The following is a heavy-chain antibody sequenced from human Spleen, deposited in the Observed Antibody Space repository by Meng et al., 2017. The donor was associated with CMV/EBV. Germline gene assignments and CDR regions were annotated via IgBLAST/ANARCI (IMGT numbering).Heavy chain of an antibody. Sequence: SGGSVSSGSYYWSWIRQPPGKGLEWIGYIYSSGSTNYNPSLKSRVTISVDTSKNQFSLKLSSVTAADTAVYYCARGWGYSSSFLDYWGQGTLVTVSS. V-gene: IGHV4-61*01. D-gene: IGHD6-6*01. CDR1: GGSVSSGSYY. J-gene: IGHJ4*02. CDR2: IYSSGST. CDR3: ARGWGYSSSFLDY.